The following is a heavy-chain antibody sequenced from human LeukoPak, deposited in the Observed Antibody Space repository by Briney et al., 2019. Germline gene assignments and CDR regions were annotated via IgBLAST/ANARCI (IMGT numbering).Heavy chain of an antibody. V-gene: IGHV4-34*01. CDR1: GGSFSGYY. CDR3: ARGAHRYYCYGMDV. CDR2: INHSGST. J-gene: IGHJ6*02. Sequence: SETLSLTCAVYGGSFSGYYWSWIRQPPGKGLEWIGEINHSGSTNYNPSLKSRVTISVDTSKNQFSLKLSSVTAADTAVYYCARGAHRYYCYGMDVWGQGTTVTVSS.